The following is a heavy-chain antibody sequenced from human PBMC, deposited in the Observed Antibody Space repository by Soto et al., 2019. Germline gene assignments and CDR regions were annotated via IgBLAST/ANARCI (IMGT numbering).Heavy chain of an antibody. Sequence: QVQLQESGPGLVKPSQTLSLTCTVSGGSISSGGYYWSWIRQHPGKGLEWIGYIYYSGSTYYNPSLKSRVTISVDTSKNQFSLKLSSVTAADTAVYYCARHPPIAVAGTVAFDIWGQGTMVTVSS. D-gene: IGHD6-19*01. CDR1: GGSISSGGYY. J-gene: IGHJ3*02. V-gene: IGHV4-31*03. CDR3: ARHPPIAVAGTVAFDI. CDR2: IYYSGST.